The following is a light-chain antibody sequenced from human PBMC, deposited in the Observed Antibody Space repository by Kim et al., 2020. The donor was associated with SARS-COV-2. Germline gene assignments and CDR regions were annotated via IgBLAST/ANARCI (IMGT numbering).Light chain of an antibody. Sequence: PGRPPSITCGRDNIEAGSVHWYQQRPAEAPLLLIYYDTARPSGSPGRFTGSNSGNTATLTISRVEAGDEAEFFCQVWDSSISQVLFGGGTQLAVL. CDR3: QVWDSSISQVL. CDR1: NIEAGS. CDR2: YDT. J-gene: IGLJ3*02. V-gene: IGLV3-21*04.